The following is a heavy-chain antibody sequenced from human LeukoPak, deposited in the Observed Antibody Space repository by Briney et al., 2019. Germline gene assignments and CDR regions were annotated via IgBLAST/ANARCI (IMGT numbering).Heavy chain of an antibody. Sequence: TSETLSLTCSVSGGSISSYYWSWIRQPPGKGLEWIGYIYYSGSTNYNPSLKSRVTISVDTSKNKFSLKLSSVTAADTAVYYCASIPPYGSGSSGYFDYWGQGTLVTVSS. CDR2: IYYSGST. D-gene: IGHD3-10*01. CDR1: GGSISSYY. V-gene: IGHV4-59*01. J-gene: IGHJ4*02. CDR3: ASIPPYGSGSSGYFDY.